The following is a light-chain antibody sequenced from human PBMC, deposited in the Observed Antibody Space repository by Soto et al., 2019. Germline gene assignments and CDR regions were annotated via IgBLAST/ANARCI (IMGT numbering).Light chain of an antibody. Sequence: QSALTQPPSASGSRGQSVTISCTGTKNDIGVYDFVSWYQHHPGKAPRLIIYEVVQRPSGVPDRFSGSKSGNTASLTVSGLQAADEADYFCKSYAGSNTYVFGSGTKVTVL. V-gene: IGLV2-8*01. CDR3: KSYAGSNTYV. CDR1: KNDIGVYDF. J-gene: IGLJ1*01. CDR2: EVV.